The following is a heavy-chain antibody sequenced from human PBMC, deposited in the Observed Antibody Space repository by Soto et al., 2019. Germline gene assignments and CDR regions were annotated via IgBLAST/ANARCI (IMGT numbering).Heavy chain of an antibody. V-gene: IGHV3-11*04. D-gene: IGHD3-22*01. J-gene: IGHJ4*02. CDR3: ARLIHCLTTACYFDY. Sequence: GGSLRLSCASSGFTFSDNYMIWIRQAPGKGLEWVSYISSSGSTIYYADSVKGRFTISRDNAKNSLYLQMNSLRAADTSVYYCARLIHCLTTACYFDYWGQGTLVTVSS. CDR2: ISSSGSTI. CDR1: GFTFSDNY.